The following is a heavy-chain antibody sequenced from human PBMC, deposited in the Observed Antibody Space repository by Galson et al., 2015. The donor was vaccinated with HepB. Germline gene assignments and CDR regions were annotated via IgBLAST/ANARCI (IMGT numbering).Heavy chain of an antibody. V-gene: IGHV1-8*01. CDR1: GYTFTSYD. Sequence: SVKVSCKASGYTFTSYDINWVRQAPGQGLEWMVWMKPNSGNTGYAQKFQGSITMTRNTSISTAHIELSILRSDDTALYYCARDTGITFGGFLGGAFDIWGQGTMVTVSS. J-gene: IGHJ3*02. CDR3: ARDTGITFGGFLGGAFDI. D-gene: IGHD3-16*02. CDR2: MKPNSGNT.